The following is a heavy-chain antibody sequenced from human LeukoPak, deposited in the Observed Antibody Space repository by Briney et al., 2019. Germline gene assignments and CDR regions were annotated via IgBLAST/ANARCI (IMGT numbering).Heavy chain of an antibody. D-gene: IGHD5-18*01. CDR1: GFTFDDYA. V-gene: IGHV3-7*01. J-gene: IGHJ4*02. Sequence: PGRSLRLSCAASGFTFDDYAMHWVRQAPGKGLEWVANIKQDGSEKYYVDSVKGRFTISRDNAKNSLFLQMNSLRAEDTAVYYCARVGRYSYAHNSWGQGTLVTVSS. CDR2: IKQDGSEK. CDR3: ARVGRYSYAHNS.